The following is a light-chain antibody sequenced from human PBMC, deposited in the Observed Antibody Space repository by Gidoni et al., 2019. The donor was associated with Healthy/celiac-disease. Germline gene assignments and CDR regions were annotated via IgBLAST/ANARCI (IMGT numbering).Light chain of an antibody. CDR1: QSVLYSSQNTHY. CDR2: WTS. CDR3: QHYYSSP. V-gene: IGKV4-1*01. Sequence: DIGMTQSTDSMAVSLGERATINCKSSQSVLYSSQNTHYLAWYQQQPGQPPTLLLYWTSTRESGVPARFSGSGSGTDFTLTISSLQAEAVAVYYCQHYYSSPFGPXTKVDIK. J-gene: IGKJ3*01.